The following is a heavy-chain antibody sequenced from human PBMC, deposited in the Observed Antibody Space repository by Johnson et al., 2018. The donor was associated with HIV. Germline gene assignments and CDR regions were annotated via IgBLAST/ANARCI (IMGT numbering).Heavy chain of an antibody. CDR1: GFTFSSYW. V-gene: IGHV3-7*05. J-gene: IGHJ3*02. CDR2: IKQDGSEK. Sequence: VQLVVSGGGVVQPGRSLRLSCAASGFTFSSYWMSWVRQAPGKGLEWVASIKQDGSEKYYVDSVKGRFTISRDNTKNSLFLQMNSLRAEDMAVYYCAKELADSSGYYADAFVIWGQGTMVTVSS. CDR3: AKELADSSGYYADAFVI. D-gene: IGHD3-22*01.